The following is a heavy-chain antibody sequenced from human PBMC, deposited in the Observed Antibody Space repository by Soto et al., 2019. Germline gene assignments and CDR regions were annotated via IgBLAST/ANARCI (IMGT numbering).Heavy chain of an antibody. D-gene: IGHD4-17*01. V-gene: IGHV1-69*05. CDR2: IIPIFGTA. CDR3: AKDYGDYYFDY. CDR1: GGTFNSYT. Sequence: GASVKVSCKASGGTFNSYTISWVRQAPGQGLEWMGGIIPIFGTANYADSVKGRFTISRDNSKNTLYLQMNSLRAEDTAVYYCAKDYGDYYFDYWGQGTLVTVSS. J-gene: IGHJ4*02.